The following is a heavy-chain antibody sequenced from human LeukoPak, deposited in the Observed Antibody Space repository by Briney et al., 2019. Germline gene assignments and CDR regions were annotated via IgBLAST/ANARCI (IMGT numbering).Heavy chain of an antibody. D-gene: IGHD3-22*01. CDR2: INPNSGGT. CDR3: ASDTTSYYYDSSGYSFDS. Sequence: ASVTVSCKDSGYTFTSYYMHGVGQAPGQGREWMGWINPNSGGTNYEQKFQARVTMPRYTSISPAYIELRRLSSDDTAVYYCASDTTSYYYDSSGYSFDSSGQGTLVTVSS. CDR1: GYTFTSYY. J-gene: IGHJ4*02. V-gene: IGHV1-2*02.